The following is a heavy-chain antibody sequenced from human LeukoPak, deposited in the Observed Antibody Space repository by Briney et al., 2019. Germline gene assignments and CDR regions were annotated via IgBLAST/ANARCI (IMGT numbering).Heavy chain of an antibody. CDR1: GFTFSSYS. J-gene: IGHJ4*02. Sequence: GGSLRLSCAASGFTFSSYSMNWVRQAPGKGLEWVSSISSSSSYIYYADSVKGRFTISRDNAKNSLYLQMNSLRAEDTAVYYCARGCQAAAGSCYWGQGTLVTVSS. D-gene: IGHD6-13*01. CDR3: ARGCQAAAGSCY. V-gene: IGHV3-21*01. CDR2: ISSSSSYI.